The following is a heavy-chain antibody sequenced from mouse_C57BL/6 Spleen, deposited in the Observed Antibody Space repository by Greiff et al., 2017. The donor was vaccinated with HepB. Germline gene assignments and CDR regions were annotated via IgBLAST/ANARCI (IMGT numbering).Heavy chain of an antibody. CDR1: GFNIKNTY. V-gene: IGHV14-3*01. J-gene: IGHJ2*01. D-gene: IGHD1-1*01. Sequence: EVQLQESVAELVRPGASVKLSCTASGFNIKNTYMHLVKQRPEQGLEWIGRIDPANGNTKYAPKFQGKATITADTSSNTAYLQLSSLTSEDTAIYYCARITTVDYYFDYWGQGTTLTVSS. CDR2: IDPANGNT. CDR3: ARITTVDYYFDY.